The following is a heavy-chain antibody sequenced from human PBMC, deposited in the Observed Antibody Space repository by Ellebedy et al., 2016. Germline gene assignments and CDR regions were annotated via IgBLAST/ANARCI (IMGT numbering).Heavy chain of an antibody. D-gene: IGHD6-13*01. Sequence: SVKVSCKATGGAFSTSAISWVRQAPGQGLEWMGGIISIFGPANYAQKFQGRVTITADEATSTAYVELASVTSDDTAVYYCASTDSSSWTSFDYWGQGTLVTVSS. CDR2: IISIFGPA. J-gene: IGHJ4*02. CDR1: GGAFSTSA. V-gene: IGHV1-69*13. CDR3: ASTDSSSWTSFDY.